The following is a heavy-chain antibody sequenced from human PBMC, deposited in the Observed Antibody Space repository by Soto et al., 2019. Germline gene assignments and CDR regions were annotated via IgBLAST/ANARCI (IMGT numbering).Heavy chain of an antibody. D-gene: IGHD3-10*01. Sequence: QITLKESGPTLVKPTQTLTLTCTFSGFSLSTSGVGVGWIRQPPGKALEWLALIYWDDDKRYSPSLKSRLTITKDTSKNEVVVTMTNIVPVDTATYYCAQTGGSGRRIYGMDVWGQGTTVSVSS. J-gene: IGHJ6*02. V-gene: IGHV2-5*02. CDR1: GFSLSTSGVG. CDR3: AQTGGSGRRIYGMDV. CDR2: IYWDDDK.